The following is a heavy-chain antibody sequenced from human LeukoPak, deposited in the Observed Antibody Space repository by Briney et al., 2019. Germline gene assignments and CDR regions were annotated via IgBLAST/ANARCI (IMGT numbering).Heavy chain of an antibody. CDR3: AKDRGGGEVDY. J-gene: IGHJ4*02. V-gene: IGHV3-30*02. CDR2: IWYDGRDK. CDR1: GFTFSGCG. D-gene: IGHD4-23*01. Sequence: PGGSLRLSCAASGFTFSGCGMHWVRQAPGKGLEWVAFIWYDGRDKYYADSVKGQFTISRDNSKNTLYLQVNSLRAEDTAVYYCAKDRGGGEVDYWGQGTLVTVSS.